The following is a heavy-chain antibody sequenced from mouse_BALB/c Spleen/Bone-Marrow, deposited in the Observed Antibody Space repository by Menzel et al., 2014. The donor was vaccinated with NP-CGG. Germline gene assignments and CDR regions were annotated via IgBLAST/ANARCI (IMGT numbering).Heavy chain of an antibody. CDR1: GFNIKDAY. CDR2: IDPANGNT. CDR3: ARWEYYAMDY. Sequence: EVHLVESGAELVKPGASVKLSCTASGFNIKDAYMHWVKQRPEQGLEWFGRIDPANGNTKYDPKFQGKATITADTSSSTAYLQLSSLTSEETAVYYCARWEYYAMDYWGQGTTVTVSS. V-gene: IGHV14-3*02. J-gene: IGHJ4*01. D-gene: IGHD4-1*01.